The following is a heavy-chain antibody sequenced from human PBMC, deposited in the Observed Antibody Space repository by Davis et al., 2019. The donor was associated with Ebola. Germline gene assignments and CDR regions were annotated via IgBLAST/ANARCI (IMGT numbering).Heavy chain of an antibody. CDR3: AKDLYYYGSGRYSTFEY. J-gene: IGHJ4*02. V-gene: IGHV3-30*02. Sequence: PGGSLRLSCAAPGFTISAYGMHWVRQAPGKGLEWVAYIRYDGSNKYYADSVKGRFTISRDNSKNTLYLQMNSLRAEDTAVYYCAKDLYYYGSGRYSTFEYWGQGTLVTVSS. CDR2: IRYDGSNK. CDR1: GFTISAYG. D-gene: IGHD3-10*01.